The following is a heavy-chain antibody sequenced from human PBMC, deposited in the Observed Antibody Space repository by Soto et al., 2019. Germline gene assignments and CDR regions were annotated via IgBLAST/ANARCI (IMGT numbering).Heavy chain of an antibody. CDR3: ARDSVRYCRDGVCYQRYYYFAMDV. D-gene: IGHD2-8*01. Sequence: QVQLVQSGAEVKNSGASVKVACKASGYTFTSYGFSWVRQAPGQGLEWMGWISASNGNTNYAQKLQGRVTVTTDTSTGTAYMELRSLRSDDTATYYCARDSVRYCRDGVCYQRYYYFAMDVWGQGTTVTVS. CDR1: GYTFTSYG. CDR2: ISASNGNT. V-gene: IGHV1-18*01. J-gene: IGHJ6*02.